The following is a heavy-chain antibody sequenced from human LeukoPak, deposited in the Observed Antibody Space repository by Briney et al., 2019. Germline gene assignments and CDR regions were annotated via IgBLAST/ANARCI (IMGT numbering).Heavy chain of an antibody. D-gene: IGHD6-19*01. V-gene: IGHV3-21*01. Sequence: GGSLRLSCAASGFTFSSYSMNWVRQAPGKGLEWVSSISSSSSYIYYADSVKGRSTISRDNANNSLYLQMNSLRAEDTAVYYCAKEQWLGNYFDYWGQGTLVTVSP. CDR2: ISSSSSYI. CDR1: GFTFSSYS. J-gene: IGHJ4*02. CDR3: AKEQWLGNYFDY.